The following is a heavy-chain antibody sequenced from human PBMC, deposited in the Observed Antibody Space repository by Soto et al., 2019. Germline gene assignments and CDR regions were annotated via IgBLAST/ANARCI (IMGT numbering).Heavy chain of an antibody. CDR3: AIYLRAHVGATATPYYMDV. D-gene: IGHD2-15*01. Sequence: GGSLRLSCAASGFTFSSYAMSWVRQAPGKGLEWVSAISGSGGSTYYADSVKGRFTISRDNSKNALYLQMNSLRAKDTAVYYCAIYLRAHVGATATPYYMDVWGKGTTVTVSS. J-gene: IGHJ6*03. CDR1: GFTFSSYA. CDR2: ISGSGGST. V-gene: IGHV3-23*01.